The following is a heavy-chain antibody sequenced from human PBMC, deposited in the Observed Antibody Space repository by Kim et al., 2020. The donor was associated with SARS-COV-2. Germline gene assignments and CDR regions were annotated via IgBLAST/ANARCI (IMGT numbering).Heavy chain of an antibody. D-gene: IGHD2-2*01. J-gene: IGHJ4*02. CDR3: ARAPGDSSTMNFDY. V-gene: IGHV3-21*01. CDR1: GFTFSSYS. Sequence: GGSLRLSCAASGFTFSSYSMNWVRQAPGKGLEWVSSISSSSSYIYYADSVKGRFTISRDNAKNSLYLQMNSLRAEDTAVYYCARAPGDSSTMNFDYWGQGTLVTVSS. CDR2: ISSSSSYI.